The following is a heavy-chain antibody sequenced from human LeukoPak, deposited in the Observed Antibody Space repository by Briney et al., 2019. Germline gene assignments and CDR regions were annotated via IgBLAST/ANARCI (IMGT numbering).Heavy chain of an antibody. J-gene: IGHJ6*02. V-gene: IGHV4-59*01. CDR3: AMMGGVAGSDYYGMDV. CDR2: IYYSGST. Sequence: SETLSLTCTVSGDSISSYYWSWIRQPPGKGLEWIGYIYYSGSTNYNPSLKSRVTISVDTSKNQFSLKLSSVTAADTAVYYCAMMGGVAGSDYYGMDVWGQGTTVTVSS. D-gene: IGHD3-16*01. CDR1: GDSISSYY.